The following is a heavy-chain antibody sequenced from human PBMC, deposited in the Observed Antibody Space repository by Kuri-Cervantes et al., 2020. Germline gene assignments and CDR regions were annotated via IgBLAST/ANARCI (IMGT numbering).Heavy chain of an antibody. Sequence: GGSLRLSCAVSGFTFSNYAMSWVRQALGKGLEWVSGISGSGGGTYCADSVKGRFTISRDSAKNSLYLQMNSLRAEDTAVYYCAREEGYCSGGSCWGQGTLVTVSS. CDR3: AREEGYCSGGSC. V-gene: IGHV3-23*01. D-gene: IGHD2-15*01. CDR2: ISGSGGGT. J-gene: IGHJ4*02. CDR1: GFTFSNYA.